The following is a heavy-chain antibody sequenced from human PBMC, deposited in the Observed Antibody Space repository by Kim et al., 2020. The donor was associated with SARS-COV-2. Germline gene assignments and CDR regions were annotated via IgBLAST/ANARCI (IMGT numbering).Heavy chain of an antibody. J-gene: IGHJ3*02. V-gene: IGHV3-15*01. D-gene: IGHD2-15*01. Sequence: GGSLRLSCAASGFTFSNAWMSWVRQAPGKGLEWVGRIKSKTDGGTTDYAAPVKGRFTISRDDSKNTLYLQMNSLKTEDTAVYYCTTHGDCSGGSCYGWAFDIWGQGTMVTVSS. CDR3: TTHGDCSGGSCYGWAFDI. CDR1: GFTFSNAW. CDR2: IKSKTDGGTT.